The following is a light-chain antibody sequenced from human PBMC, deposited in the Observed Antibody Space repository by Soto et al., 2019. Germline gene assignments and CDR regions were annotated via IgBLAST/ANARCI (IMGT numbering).Light chain of an antibody. CDR2: GAS. CDR1: QSVSSN. V-gene: IGKV3-15*01. CDR3: QQYNNWAPWT. Sequence: EIVMTQSPATLSVSPGERATLSCRASQSVSSNLAWYQHNPGQAPRLLIYGASTRATGIPARFSGSGSGTKFTLTISSLQSEAFAVYYCQQYNNWAPWTFGQGTKVEIK. J-gene: IGKJ1*01.